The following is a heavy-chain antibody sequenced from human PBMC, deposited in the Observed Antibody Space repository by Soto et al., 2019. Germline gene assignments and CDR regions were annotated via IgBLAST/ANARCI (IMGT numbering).Heavy chain of an antibody. CDR1: GFTFSSYG. D-gene: IGHD4-17*01. V-gene: IGHV3-30*18. CDR3: AKDHLETTVTTPSY. Sequence: QVQLVESGGGVVQPGRSLRLSCAASGFTFSSYGMHWVRQAPGKGLELVAVISYDGNNKYYADSVKGRFTISRDNFKNTLYLQMDSLRAEDTAMYYCAKDHLETTVTTPSYWCQGTLVNVAS. J-gene: IGHJ4*02. CDR2: ISYDGNNK.